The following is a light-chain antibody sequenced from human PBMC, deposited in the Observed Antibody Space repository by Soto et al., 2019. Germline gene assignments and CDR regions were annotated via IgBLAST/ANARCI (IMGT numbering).Light chain of an antibody. CDR3: QQRNSYPIT. J-gene: IGKJ5*01. CDR2: TAS. CDR1: QGIGSY. V-gene: IGKV1-9*01. Sequence: DIQLTQSPSLLSASVGDRVTITCRASQGIGSYLAWYHQKAGKAPKLLIHTASTLQNGVPSRFSGSGSGTEFHPPIRRPQAEDFGTYYCQQRNSYPITFGQGTRLEIK.